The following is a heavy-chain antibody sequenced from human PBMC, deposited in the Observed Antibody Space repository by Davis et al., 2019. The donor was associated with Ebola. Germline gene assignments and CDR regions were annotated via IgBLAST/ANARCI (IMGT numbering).Heavy chain of an antibody. CDR2: INAGNGNT. CDR3: ARDPSGVVVISYFDY. CDR1: GYTFTGYY. Sequence: AASVKVSCKASGYTFTGYYMHWVRQAPGQGLEWMGWINAGNGNTKYSQKFQGRVTITRDTSASTAYMELSSLRAEDTAVYYCARDPSGVVVISYFDYWGQGTLVTVSS. V-gene: IGHV1/OR15-3*02. D-gene: IGHD3-22*01. J-gene: IGHJ4*02.